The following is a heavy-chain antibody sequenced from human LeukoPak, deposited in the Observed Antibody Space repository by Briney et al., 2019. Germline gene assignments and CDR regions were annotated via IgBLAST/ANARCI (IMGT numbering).Heavy chain of an antibody. CDR1: GGTFSSYA. V-gene: IGHV1-69*04. Sequence: GASVKVSCKASGGTFSSYAISWVRQAPGQGLEWMGRIIPILGIANYAQKFQGRVTITADKSTSTAYMELSSLRSEDTAVYYCARSVTFYDYVWGSYRYSARLDYWGQGTLVTVSS. CDR2: IIPILGIA. CDR3: ARSVTFYDYVWGSYRYSARLDY. J-gene: IGHJ4*02. D-gene: IGHD3-16*02.